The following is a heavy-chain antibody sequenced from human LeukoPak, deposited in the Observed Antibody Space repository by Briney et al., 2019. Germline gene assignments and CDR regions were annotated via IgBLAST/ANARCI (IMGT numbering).Heavy chain of an antibody. CDR2: IGSSGSPT. V-gene: IGHV3-48*01. CDR1: GFAFSSYN. J-gene: IGHJ4*02. D-gene: IGHD4-17*01. CDR3: AKDPYFYGAVNYFDY. Sequence: GGSLRLSCAASGFAFSSYNMNWVRQAPGKGLEWISYIGSSGSPTHYADSVRGRFTISRDNAKNSLYLQMNSLRAEDTAVYYCAKDPYFYGAVNYFDYWGQGTLVTVSS.